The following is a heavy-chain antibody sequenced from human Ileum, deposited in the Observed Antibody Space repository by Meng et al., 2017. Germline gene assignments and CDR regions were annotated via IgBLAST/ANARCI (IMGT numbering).Heavy chain of an antibody. CDR1: GGSISSCIW. D-gene: IGHD3-10*01. V-gene: IGHV4-4*02. CDR3: ARGVVSGSHYNTY. CDR2: IHHSGTT. J-gene: IGHJ4*02. Sequence: QVQLQESGPGLVKPSGTLSLTCAGSGGSISSCIWWSWVRQPPEKGLEWIGEIHHSGTTNYSPSLKSRLTISVDKLKNQFSLKLQSVTAADTAVYFCARGVVSGSHYNTYWGQGILVTVSS.